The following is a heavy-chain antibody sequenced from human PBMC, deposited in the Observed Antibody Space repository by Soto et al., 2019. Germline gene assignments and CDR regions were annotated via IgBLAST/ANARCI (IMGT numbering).Heavy chain of an antibody. D-gene: IGHD2-8*01. CDR1: GYTFTGYY. CDR2: INPNSGGT. V-gene: IGHV1-2*04. Sequence: ASVKVSCKASGYTFTGYYMHWVRQAPGQGLEWMGWINPNSGGTNYAQKFQGWVTMTRDTSISTAYMELSRLRSDDTAVYYCAREGYRTNGVCFNYYYGMDVWGQGTTVTVSS. J-gene: IGHJ6*02. CDR3: AREGYRTNGVCFNYYYGMDV.